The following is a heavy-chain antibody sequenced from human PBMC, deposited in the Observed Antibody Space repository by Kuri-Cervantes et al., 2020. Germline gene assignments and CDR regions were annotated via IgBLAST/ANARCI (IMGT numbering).Heavy chain of an antibody. CDR2: FDPEDGET. J-gene: IGHJ6*02. Sequence: SVKVSCKVSGYTLTELSMHWVRQAPGKGLEWMGGFDPEDGETIYAQKFQGRVTMTRNTSISTAYMELSSLRSEDTAVYYCARGPYDFWSGYSYYYYYGMDVWGQGTTVTVSS. CDR3: ARGPYDFWSGYSYYYYYGMDV. CDR1: GYTLTELS. D-gene: IGHD3-3*01. V-gene: IGHV1-24*01.